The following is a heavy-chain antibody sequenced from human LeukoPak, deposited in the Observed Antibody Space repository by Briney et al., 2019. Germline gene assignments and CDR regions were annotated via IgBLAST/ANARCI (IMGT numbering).Heavy chain of an antibody. Sequence: QSGGSLRLSCEASGFSFSSYWMHWVRHAPGKGLVWVARINSDGSSTTYADSVKGRLTISRDNAKNTLYLQMNSLRAEDTAVYYCVREGRVSGYDFDYWGQGTLVTVSS. J-gene: IGHJ4*02. D-gene: IGHD5-12*01. CDR1: GFSFSSYW. CDR3: VREGRVSGYDFDY. V-gene: IGHV3-74*01. CDR2: INSDGSST.